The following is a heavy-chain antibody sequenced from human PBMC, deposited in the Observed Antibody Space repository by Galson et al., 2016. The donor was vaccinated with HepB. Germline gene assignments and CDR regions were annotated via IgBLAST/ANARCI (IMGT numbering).Heavy chain of an antibody. D-gene: IGHD1-14*01. J-gene: IGHJ4*02. CDR1: GFSLSTAGVG. CDR2: ISLGDDE. CDR3: AHITTLATIDF. Sequence: PALVKPTQTLTLTCTFAGFSLSTAGVGVGWIRQPPGKALEWLALISLGDDERYSPSLKRRLTITKDTSKNQVVLTMTNMDPVDTATYYCAHITTLATIDFWGQGALVTVSS. V-gene: IGHV2-5*02.